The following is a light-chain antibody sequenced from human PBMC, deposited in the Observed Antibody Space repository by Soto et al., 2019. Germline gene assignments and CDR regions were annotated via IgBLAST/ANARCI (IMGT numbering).Light chain of an antibody. CDR2: DAS. Sequence: DIQMTQSPSTLSASVGDRVTITCRASHSISSWLAWYQQKPGKAPKLLIYDASSLESGVPSRFSGSRSGTEFTLTISGLQLDDFASYYSQQYNSYPYAFGQGTKLEIK. J-gene: IGKJ2*01. CDR1: HSISSW. CDR3: QQYNSYPYA. V-gene: IGKV1-5*01.